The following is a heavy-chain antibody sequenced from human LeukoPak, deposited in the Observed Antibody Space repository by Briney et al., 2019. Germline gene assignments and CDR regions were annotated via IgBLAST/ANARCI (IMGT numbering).Heavy chain of an antibody. V-gene: IGHV3-23*01. CDR1: GFTFSNYA. J-gene: IGHJ3*02. D-gene: IGHD4-17*01. CDR3: AKDRFVTTTSDAFDI. Sequence: GGSLRLSCAASGFTFSNYAMTWVRQAPGKGLEWVSSISGDGYSTFYADSVQGRFIISRDNSKSMLFLQMNNLRADDTAVYSCAKDRFVTTTSDAFDIWGQGTMVTVSS. CDR2: ISGDGYST.